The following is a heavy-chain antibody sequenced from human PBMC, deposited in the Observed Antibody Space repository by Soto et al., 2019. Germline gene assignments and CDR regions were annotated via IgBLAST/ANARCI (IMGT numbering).Heavy chain of an antibody. Sequence: SETLSLTCTVSGDSITSHYWTWIRQPPGKGLEWIGSINYSGNTNYNPSLKSRVTISVDTSKTQFSLKLSSVTAADTAVYYCARTYFDFWSGSYYYMDVWGKGTTVTVSS. D-gene: IGHD3-3*01. J-gene: IGHJ6*03. V-gene: IGHV4-59*08. CDR2: INYSGNT. CDR3: ARTYFDFWSGSYYYMDV. CDR1: GDSITSHY.